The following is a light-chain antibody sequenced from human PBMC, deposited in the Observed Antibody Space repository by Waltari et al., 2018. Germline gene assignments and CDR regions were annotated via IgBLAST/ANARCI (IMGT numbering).Light chain of an antibody. J-gene: IGKJ4*01. CDR3: QQYSKRPLT. CDR2: GAS. V-gene: IGKV3-15*01. Sequence: DIVMTQSPATLSVSPGERATLSCRASQGVSANLAWYQQKPGKAPRLLIYGASTRATGIPARFSGSGSGTEFTLTISSPQSEDFAVYYCQQYSKRPLTFGGGTKVEIK. CDR1: QGVSAN.